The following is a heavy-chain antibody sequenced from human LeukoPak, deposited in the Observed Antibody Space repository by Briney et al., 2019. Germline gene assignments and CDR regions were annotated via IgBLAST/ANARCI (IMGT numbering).Heavy chain of an antibody. V-gene: IGHV4-39*01. CDR2: IYSSGST. CDR1: GGSISSSSYY. Sequence: SETLSLTCTVSGGSISSSSYYWGWIRQPPGKGLEWIGSIYSSGSTNYNPSFKSRVTISVDTSKNQFSLKLSSVTAADTAVYYCARGKMVRGVLNWFDPWGQGTLVTVSS. D-gene: IGHD3-10*01. CDR3: ARGKMVRGVLNWFDP. J-gene: IGHJ5*02.